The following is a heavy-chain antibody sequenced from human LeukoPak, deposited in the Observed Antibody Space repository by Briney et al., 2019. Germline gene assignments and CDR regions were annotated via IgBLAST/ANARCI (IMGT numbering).Heavy chain of an antibody. Sequence: SETLSLTCTVSGGSISSGGYYWSWIRQPPGKGLEWIGYIYHSGSTYYNPSLKSRVTISVDRSKNQFSLKLSSVTAADTAVYYCARVSQVPPWFDYWGQGTLVTVSS. CDR1: GGSISSGGYY. CDR2: IYHSGST. J-gene: IGHJ4*02. D-gene: IGHD1-1*01. V-gene: IGHV4-30-2*01. CDR3: ARVSQVPPWFDY.